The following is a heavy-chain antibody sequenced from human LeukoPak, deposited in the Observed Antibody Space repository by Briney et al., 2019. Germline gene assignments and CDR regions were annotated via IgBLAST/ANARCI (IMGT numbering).Heavy chain of an antibody. D-gene: IGHD5/OR15-5a*01. Sequence: GGSLRLSCAASGFAFSTYAMTWVRQAPEKGLQWVSTISTSGRATYYADSVEGRFTISRDNSKNTLYLQMKRLRADDKAVYYCAKARGSSVYEQFDYWGQGTQVTVSP. J-gene: IGHJ4*02. CDR2: ISTSGRAT. CDR1: GFAFSTYA. CDR3: AKARGSSVYEQFDY. V-gene: IGHV3-23*01.